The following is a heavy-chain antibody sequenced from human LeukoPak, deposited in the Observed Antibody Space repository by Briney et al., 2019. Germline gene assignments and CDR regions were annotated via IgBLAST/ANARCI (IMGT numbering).Heavy chain of an antibody. CDR1: GFTFSSYS. J-gene: IGHJ4*02. CDR3: AKVDGVRAAPGRGRVDS. D-gene: IGHD6-13*01. CDR2: TSSSSSTI. Sequence: PPGGSLRLSCAASGFTFSSYSMNWVRQAPGKGLEWVSYTSSSSSTIYYADSVKGRFTISRDNAKNSLYLQLNSLRVEDTAVYYCAKVDGVRAAPGRGRVDSWGQGTLVTVSS. V-gene: IGHV3-48*01.